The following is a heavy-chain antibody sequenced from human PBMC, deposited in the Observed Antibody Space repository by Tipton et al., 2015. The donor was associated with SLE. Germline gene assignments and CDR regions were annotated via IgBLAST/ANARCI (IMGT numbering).Heavy chain of an antibody. CDR1: DGSIRSTNYY. J-gene: IGHJ6*02. CDR3: AREGDSSANFYYYGVNV. V-gene: IGHV4-39*07. CDR2: IYYSGSTD. Sequence: LRLSCTVSDGSIRSTNYYWGWIRQPPGKGLEWIGCIYYSGSTDYYDPSLESRVSIPIDTSKNEFSLKLSSVTAADTAVYYCAREGDSSANFYYYGVNVWGQGTTVTVSS. D-gene: IGHD2-21*01.